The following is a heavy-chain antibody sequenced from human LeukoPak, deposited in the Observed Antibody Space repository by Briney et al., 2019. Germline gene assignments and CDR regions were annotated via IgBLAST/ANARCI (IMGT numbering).Heavy chain of an antibody. Sequence: PGGSLRLSCAASGFTFSSYSMNWVRQAPGKGLEWVSYISSSSSTIYYADSVKGRFTISRDNAKNSLYLQMNSLRAEDTAVYYCARGGYSYGFRTFDYWRQGTLVTVSS. D-gene: IGHD5-18*01. J-gene: IGHJ4*02. CDR2: ISSSSSTI. V-gene: IGHV3-48*01. CDR1: GFTFSSYS. CDR3: ARGGYSYGFRTFDY.